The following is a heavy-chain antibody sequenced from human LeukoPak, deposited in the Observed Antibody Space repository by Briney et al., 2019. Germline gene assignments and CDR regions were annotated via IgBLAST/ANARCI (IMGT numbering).Heavy chain of an antibody. CDR1: GYTFTNYD. V-gene: IGHV1-8*01. Sequence: GASVKVSCKASGYTFTNYDINWVRQATGQGLEWMGWMNPHSGNTGYAQKFQGRVTITRNTSISTAYMELSSLRSEDTAVYYCARGLYGSGSTNFGYWGQGTLVTVSS. D-gene: IGHD3-10*01. CDR3: ARGLYGSGSTNFGY. CDR2: MNPHSGNT. J-gene: IGHJ4*02.